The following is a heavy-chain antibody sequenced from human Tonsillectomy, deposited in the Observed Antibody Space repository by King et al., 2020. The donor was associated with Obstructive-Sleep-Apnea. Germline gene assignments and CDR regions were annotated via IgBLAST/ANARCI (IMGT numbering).Heavy chain of an antibody. J-gene: IGHJ4*02. V-gene: IGHV3-9*01. Sequence: VQLVESGGGLVQPGRSLRLSCAASGFSFDDYAMHWVRQAPGKGLECVSGFSWNGGSIGYADSVKGRFTISRDNAKNSLYLQMNSLRVEDTALYYCEKDNSSGWYRGLDYWGQGTLVTVSS. D-gene: IGHD6-19*01. CDR2: FSWNGGSI. CDR1: GFSFDDYA. CDR3: EKDNSSGWYRGLDY.